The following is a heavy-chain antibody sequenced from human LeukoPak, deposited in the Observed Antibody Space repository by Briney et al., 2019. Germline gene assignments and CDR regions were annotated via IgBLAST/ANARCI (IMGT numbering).Heavy chain of an antibody. Sequence: GASVKVSCKAAGYTFTNYGISWVRQAPGQGLEWMGWINTYNGNTNYAQKFQGRGTMTTDTSTSTAYMELRSLRSDDTAVYYCARVVLDHYYDSSGYLGTLDYWGQGTLVTVSS. D-gene: IGHD3-22*01. CDR3: ARVVLDHYYDSSGYLGTLDY. CDR2: INTYNGNT. J-gene: IGHJ4*02. V-gene: IGHV1-18*01. CDR1: GYTFTNYG.